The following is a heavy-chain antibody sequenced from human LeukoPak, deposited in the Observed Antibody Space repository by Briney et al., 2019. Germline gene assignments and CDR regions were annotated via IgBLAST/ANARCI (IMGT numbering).Heavy chain of an antibody. D-gene: IGHD6-25*01. J-gene: IGHJ4*01. V-gene: IGHV3-23*01. Sequence: DGSLPLSCAASGFTFSTYAMSWVRQAPGKGLEWVSSISGSGSRTYYAVSVKGRFTISRDSSKNTLYLQMNSLRAEDTAVYYCARGQSSGWNHFDNWAQEPWSPSPQ. CDR3: ARGQSSGWNHFDN. CDR2: ISGSGSRT. CDR1: GFTFSTYA.